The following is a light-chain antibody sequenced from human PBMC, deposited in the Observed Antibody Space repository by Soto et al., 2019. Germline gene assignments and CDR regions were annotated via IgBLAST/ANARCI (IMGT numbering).Light chain of an antibody. J-gene: IGLJ1*01. CDR1: SSNIAANS. CDR3: GAWENSLTVYV. CDR2: DSD. Sequence: QSVLTQPPSVSAAPGQEVTISCSGSSSNIAANSVSWYQHLPGTAPTLLIYDSDRRPSGIPARFSGSKSGTSATLGITGLQTGDEADYYCGAWENSLTVYVFGSGTMVTVL. V-gene: IGLV1-51*01.